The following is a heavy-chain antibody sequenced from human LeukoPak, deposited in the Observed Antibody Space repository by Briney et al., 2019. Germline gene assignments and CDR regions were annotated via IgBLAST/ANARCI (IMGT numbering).Heavy chain of an antibody. CDR1: GYRFTNYW. D-gene: IGHD3-10*01. Sequence: GGPLKTSFKGPGYRFTNYWIGWVPQIPGKGLEWMGIIYPGDSDNRYSPSFQGQATISADKSISTAYLQWSSLKASDTAIYYCARRDYYYGSGRQRHYFGYWGQGTLVTVSS. CDR3: ARRDYYYGSGRQRHYFGY. J-gene: IGHJ4*02. V-gene: IGHV5-51*01. CDR2: IYPGDSDN.